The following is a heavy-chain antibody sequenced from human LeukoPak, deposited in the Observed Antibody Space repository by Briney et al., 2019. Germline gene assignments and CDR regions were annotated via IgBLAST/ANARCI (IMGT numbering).Heavy chain of an antibody. J-gene: IGHJ5*02. V-gene: IGHV4-34*01. CDR3: ARRSGIAVAGT. D-gene: IGHD6-19*01. CDR2: INHSGST. Sequence: PSETLSLTCAVYGGSFSGYCWSWIRQPPGKGLEWIRGINHSGSTNYNPSLKSRVTISVDTSKNQFSLKLSSVTAADTAVYYCARRSGIAVAGTWGQGTLVTVSS. CDR1: GGSFSGYC.